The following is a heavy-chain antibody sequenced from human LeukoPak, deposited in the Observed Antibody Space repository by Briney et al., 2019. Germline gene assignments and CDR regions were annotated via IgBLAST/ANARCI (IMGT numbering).Heavy chain of an antibody. CDR2: IYYSGST. J-gene: IGHJ4*02. CDR3: ARAPMVRGVVDDY. D-gene: IGHD3-10*01. V-gene: IGHV4-59*08. Sequence: SETLSLTCTVSGGSISGYYWSWIRQPPGKGLEWIGYIYYSGSTNYNPSLKSRVTISVDTSKNQLSLKLSSVTAADTAVYYCARAPMVRGVVDDYWGQGTLVTVSS. CDR1: GGSISGYY.